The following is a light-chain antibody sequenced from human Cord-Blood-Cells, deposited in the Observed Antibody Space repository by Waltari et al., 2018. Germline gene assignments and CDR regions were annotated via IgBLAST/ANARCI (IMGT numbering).Light chain of an antibody. CDR1: QSVSSSY. J-gene: IGKJ2*01. CDR2: GAS. V-gene: IGKV3-20*01. Sequence: EIVLTQSPGTLSLSPWERATLSCRASQSVSSSYLAWYQQKPGQAPRLLINGASSRATGIPDRFSGSGSGTDFTLTISRLEPEDFAVYYCQQYGSSSYTFGQGTKLEIK. CDR3: QQYGSSSYT.